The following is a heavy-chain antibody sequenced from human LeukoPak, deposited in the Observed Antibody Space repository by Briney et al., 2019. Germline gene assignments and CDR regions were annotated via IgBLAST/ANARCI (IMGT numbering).Heavy chain of an antibody. CDR3: ATSRSFDY. J-gene: IGHJ4*02. CDR1: GFTFSSYE. V-gene: IGHV3-48*03. CDR2: ISSSGSTM. D-gene: IGHD6-6*01. Sequence: TGGSLRLSCAASGFTFSSYEMNWVRQAPGKGLEWVSYISSSGSTMYYADSVKGRFTISRDNAKNSLYLQMNSLRAEDTAVYYCATSRSFDYWGRGTLVTVSS.